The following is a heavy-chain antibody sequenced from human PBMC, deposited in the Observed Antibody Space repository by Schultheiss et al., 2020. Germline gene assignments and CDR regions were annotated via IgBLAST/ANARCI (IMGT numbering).Heavy chain of an antibody. CDR3: ARASRLGAVTNTWFDP. V-gene: IGHV3-23*01. CDR1: GFTFGTYA. J-gene: IGHJ5*02. D-gene: IGHD3-16*01. Sequence: GGSLRLSCAASGFTFGTYAMNWVRQAPGKGLEWVSGISGNGGTTYYADSVKGRFAISRDNSKNTFYLQMNSLRAEDTALYYCARASRLGAVTNTWFDPWSQGTRVTVSS. CDR2: ISGNGGTT.